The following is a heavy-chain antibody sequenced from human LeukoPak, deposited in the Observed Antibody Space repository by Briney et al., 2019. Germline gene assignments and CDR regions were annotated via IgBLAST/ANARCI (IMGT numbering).Heavy chain of an antibody. D-gene: IGHD1-14*01. CDR1: GVTFGNSW. Sequence: GGSLRLSCAASGVTFGNSWVHWGRQAPGTGLVWGSLINADGSTATYADSVKGRFTISRDNARNTLSLQMNSLTIEDTAVYYCVVVVEPPDSDGFDVWGQGTMITVSS. V-gene: IGHV3-74*01. J-gene: IGHJ3*01. CDR2: INADGSTA. CDR3: VVVVEPPDSDGFDV.